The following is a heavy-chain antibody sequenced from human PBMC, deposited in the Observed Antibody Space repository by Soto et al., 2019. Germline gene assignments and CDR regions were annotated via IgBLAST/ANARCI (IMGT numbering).Heavy chain of an antibody. CDR1: GFTFDDYA. D-gene: IGHD6-19*01. CDR3: ARYYRGSGSYSFDY. Sequence: GGSLRLSCAASGFTFDDYAMHWVRQAPGKGLEWVSGISWNSGSIGYADSVKGRFTISRDNAKNSLYLQMNSLRGEDKAIYYFARYYRGSGSYSFDYWGQGTLVTVSS. J-gene: IGHJ4*02. V-gene: IGHV3-9*01. CDR2: ISWNSGSI.